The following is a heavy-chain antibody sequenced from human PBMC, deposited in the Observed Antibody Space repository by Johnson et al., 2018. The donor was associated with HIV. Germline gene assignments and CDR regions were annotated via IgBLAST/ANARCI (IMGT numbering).Heavy chain of an antibody. Sequence: VQLVESGGGLVQPGRSLRLSCAASGFSFDDYGMHWVRQAPGKGLEWVSGISWNSGSMGYVDSVKGRFTISRDNAKNSLYLQMNSLRAEDTAVYYCARERSGTIAFDIWGQGTMVTVSS. D-gene: IGHD1-7*01. V-gene: IGHV3-9*01. CDR3: ARERSGTIAFDI. CDR2: ISWNSGSM. CDR1: GFSFDDYG. J-gene: IGHJ3*02.